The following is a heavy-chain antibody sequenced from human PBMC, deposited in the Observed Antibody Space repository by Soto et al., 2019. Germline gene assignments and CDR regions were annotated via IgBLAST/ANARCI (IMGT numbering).Heavy chain of an antibody. CDR2: ISAYNGNT. D-gene: IGHD3-22*01. V-gene: IGHV1-18*01. J-gene: IGHJ3*02. CDR3: ARVRQYYYDSSGLMDSGDAFDI. Sequence: GASVKVSCKASGYTFTSYGISWVRQAPGQGLEWMGWISAYNGNTNYAQKLQGRVTMTRNTSISTAYMELSSLRSEDTAVYYCARVRQYYYDSSGLMDSGDAFDIWGQGTMVTVSS. CDR1: GYTFTSYG.